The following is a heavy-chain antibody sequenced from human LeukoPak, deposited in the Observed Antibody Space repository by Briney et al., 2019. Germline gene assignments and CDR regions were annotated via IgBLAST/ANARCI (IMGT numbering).Heavy chain of an antibody. J-gene: IGHJ3*02. D-gene: IGHD3-10*01. CDR2: ISYDGSNK. V-gene: IGHV3-30*04. CDR1: GFTFSSYA. CDR3: ARGGYYGSGSYLDAFDI. Sequence: GGSLRLSCAASGFTFSSYAMHWVRQAPGKGLEWVAVISYDGSNKYYADSVKGRFTISRDNSKNTLYLQMNSVRAEDTAVYYCARGGYYGSGSYLDAFDIWGQGTMVTVSS.